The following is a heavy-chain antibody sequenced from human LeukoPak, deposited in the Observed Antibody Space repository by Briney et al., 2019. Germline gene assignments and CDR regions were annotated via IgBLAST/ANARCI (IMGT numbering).Heavy chain of an antibody. J-gene: IGHJ3*02. D-gene: IGHD3-9*01. Sequence: SETLSLTCTVSGGSISSYDWSWIRQPPGKGLEWIGYISYSGSTNYNPSLKSRVTISIETSKNQFSLKLRSVTAADTAIYYCARQGYDILTGYIDAFDIWGQGTMVTVSS. CDR1: GGSISSYD. V-gene: IGHV4-59*08. CDR3: ARQGYDILTGYIDAFDI. CDR2: ISYSGST.